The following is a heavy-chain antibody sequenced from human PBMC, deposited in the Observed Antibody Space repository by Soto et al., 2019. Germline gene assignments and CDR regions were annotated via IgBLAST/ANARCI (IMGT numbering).Heavy chain of an antibody. CDR3: ARVATSSDGDSNKLDWSDL. CDR2: ISPYNGNT. V-gene: IGHV1-18*04. CDR1: GYSFVKYG. J-gene: IGHJ5*02. D-gene: IGHD3-10*01. Sequence: QVQLVQSGAEVKKPGASVKISCKASGYSFVKYGFSWVRQAPGQGLEWMGWISPYNGNTHYVQKYQGRVTMSTDTVTITAFLEMSTVRFDDTGVYYCARVATSSDGDSNKLDWSDLWGQGTLVTVSS.